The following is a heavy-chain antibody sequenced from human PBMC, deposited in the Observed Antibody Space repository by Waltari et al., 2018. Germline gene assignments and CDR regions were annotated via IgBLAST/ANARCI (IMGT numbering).Heavy chain of an antibody. CDR1: AYTFSTYG. V-gene: IGHV1-18*01. Sequence: QVHLVQSGAEVKTPGASVKVSCKASAYTFSTYGLTWVRQAPGQGLEWLGWNSAHDGNTDYAPSLQDRVTLTTDTSTYTAYMELNSLRPDDTAVYYCATAVGGNMEFDSWGHGSLVTVSS. D-gene: IGHD6-19*01. CDR2: NSAHDGNT. J-gene: IGHJ4*01. CDR3: ATAVGGNMEFDS.